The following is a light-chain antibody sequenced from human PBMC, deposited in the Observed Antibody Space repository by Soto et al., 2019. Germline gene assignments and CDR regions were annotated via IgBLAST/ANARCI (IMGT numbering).Light chain of an antibody. CDR1: QSISSY. CDR2: AAS. V-gene: IGKV1-39*01. Sequence: DIQITQSPSSLSASVGDRVTITCRASQSISSYLNWYQQKPGKAPKLLIYAASSLQSGVPSRFSGSGSGTEFTLTISSLQLEDFATYYCQQSHTNPLTFGGGTKVDIK. CDR3: QQSHTNPLT. J-gene: IGKJ4*01.